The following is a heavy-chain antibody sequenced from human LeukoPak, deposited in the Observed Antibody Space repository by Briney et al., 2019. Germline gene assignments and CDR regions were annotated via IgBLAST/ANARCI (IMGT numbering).Heavy chain of an antibody. CDR1: GFTFSAYS. Sequence: GGSLRLSCAASGFTFSAYSMNWVRQAPGEGLEWVSSISSGSRYIYYADSVKGRFTISRDNAKDSLYLQMNSLRAEDTAVYYCAKCSGGNCYHSDDHWGQGTLVTVSP. CDR3: AKCSGGNCYHSDDH. CDR2: ISSGSRYI. J-gene: IGHJ5*02. D-gene: IGHD2-15*01. V-gene: IGHV3-21*01.